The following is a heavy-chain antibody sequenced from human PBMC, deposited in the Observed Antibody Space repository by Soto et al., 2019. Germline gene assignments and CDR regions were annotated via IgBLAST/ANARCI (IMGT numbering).Heavy chain of an antibody. Sequence: QVQLQESGPGLVKPSETLSLTCTVSGGSISSYYWTWIRQPPGKGLEWIGYVYDSGSTNYNPSLKSRLTISLDTSKNQFSLKXXXVTXADXXXYXXXRXXXXVTAARGDAFDIWGQGTKVTVSS. D-gene: IGHD1-20*01. CDR1: GGSISSYY. CDR2: VYDSGST. V-gene: IGHV4-59*08. CDR3: XRXXXXVTAARGDAFDI. J-gene: IGHJ3*02.